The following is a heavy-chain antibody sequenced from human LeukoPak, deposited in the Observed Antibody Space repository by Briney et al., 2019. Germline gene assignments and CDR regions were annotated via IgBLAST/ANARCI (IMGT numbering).Heavy chain of an antibody. V-gene: IGHV3-74*01. Sequence: GGSLRLSCAASGFTFSSYSMNWVRQAPGKGLVWVSRINSDGSSTSYADSVKGRFTISRDNAKNTLYLQMNSLRAEDTAVYYCARDRLSSGYFLGAFDIWGQGTMVTVSS. CDR2: INSDGSST. CDR3: ARDRLSSGYFLGAFDI. D-gene: IGHD3-22*01. CDR1: GFTFSSYS. J-gene: IGHJ3*02.